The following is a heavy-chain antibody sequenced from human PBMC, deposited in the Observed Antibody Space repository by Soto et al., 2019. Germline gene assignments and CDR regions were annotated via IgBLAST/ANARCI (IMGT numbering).Heavy chain of an antibody. Sequence: QVQLVESGGGVVQPGRSLRLSCAASGFTFSSYAMHWVRQAPGKGLEGVAVISYDGSNKYYADSVKGRFTISRDNSKNTLYLQMNSLRAEDTAVYYCARVSRYCSGGSCYSVPYFDYWGQGTLVTVSS. CDR3: ARVSRYCSGGSCYSVPYFDY. CDR1: GFTFSSYA. V-gene: IGHV3-30-3*01. D-gene: IGHD2-15*01. J-gene: IGHJ4*02. CDR2: ISYDGSNK.